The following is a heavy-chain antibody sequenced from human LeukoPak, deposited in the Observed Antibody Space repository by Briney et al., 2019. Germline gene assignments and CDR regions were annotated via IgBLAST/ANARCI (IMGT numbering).Heavy chain of an antibody. Sequence: PSETLSLTCAVSGGSISSSNWWSWVRQPPGKGLEWIGEIYHSGNTNYNPSLKSRVTMSVDRSKDQSSLKLSSVTAADTARYYCARNRYDSSGYYLDSWGQGTLVTVSS. CDR2: IYHSGNT. CDR1: GGSISSSNW. CDR3: ARNRYDSSGYYLDS. V-gene: IGHV4-4*02. J-gene: IGHJ4*02. D-gene: IGHD3-22*01.